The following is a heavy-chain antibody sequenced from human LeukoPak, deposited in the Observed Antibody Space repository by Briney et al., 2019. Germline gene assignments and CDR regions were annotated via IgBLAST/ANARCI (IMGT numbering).Heavy chain of an antibody. V-gene: IGHV4-4*02. Sequence: PGGSLRLSCTASGFSFSNYAMNWVRQPPGKGLEWIGEIYHSGSTNYNPSLKSRVTISVDKSKNQFSLKLSSVTAADTAVYYCARLQYSGYYRYFDYWGQGTLVTVSS. J-gene: IGHJ4*02. D-gene: IGHD3-22*01. CDR1: GFSFSNYA. CDR2: IYHSGST. CDR3: ARLQYSGYYRYFDY.